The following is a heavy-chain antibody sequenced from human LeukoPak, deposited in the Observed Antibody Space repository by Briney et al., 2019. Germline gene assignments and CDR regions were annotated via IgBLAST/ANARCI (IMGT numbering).Heavy chain of an antibody. CDR3: ARDVGGSLDY. CDR2: IKGDESAR. Sequence: PGESLRLSCAASGFTFSTYWMAWVRQAPGKGLEWVANIKGDESARHQADSVKGRFTISRDNAQNSLYLQMSSLRGEDTAVYYCARDVGGSLDYWGQGTLVTVSS. J-gene: IGHJ4*02. V-gene: IGHV3-7*01. CDR1: GFTFSTYW. D-gene: IGHD1-26*01.